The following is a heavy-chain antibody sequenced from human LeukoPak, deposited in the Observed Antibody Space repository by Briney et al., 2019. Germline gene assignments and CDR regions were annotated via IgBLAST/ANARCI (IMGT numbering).Heavy chain of an antibody. CDR2: INPNSGGT. J-gene: IGHJ4*02. V-gene: IGHV1-2*02. CDR1: GYTFTGYY. CDR3: ARGDVGSSGYYSGFDY. D-gene: IGHD3-22*01. Sequence: GASVKLSCKASGYTFTGYYMRCGRQAPGQGLEWMVWINPNSGGTNYAQKFQGRVTMTRDTSISTAYMELSRLRSDDTAVYYCARGDVGSSGYYSGFDYWGQGTLVTVSS.